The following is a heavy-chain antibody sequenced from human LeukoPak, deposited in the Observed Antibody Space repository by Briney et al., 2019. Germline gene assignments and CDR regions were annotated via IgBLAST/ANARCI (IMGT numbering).Heavy chain of an antibody. CDR3: ARLGDAVAGNY. CDR2: IYYSGST. Sequence: SETLSLTCTVSGGSISSSSYYWGWIRQPPGKGLEWIGSIYYSGSTYYNPSLKSRVTISVDTSKNQFSLKLSSVTAADTAVYYCARLGDAVAGNYWDQGTLVTVSS. CDR1: GGSISSSSYY. J-gene: IGHJ4*02. D-gene: IGHD6-19*01. V-gene: IGHV4-39*01.